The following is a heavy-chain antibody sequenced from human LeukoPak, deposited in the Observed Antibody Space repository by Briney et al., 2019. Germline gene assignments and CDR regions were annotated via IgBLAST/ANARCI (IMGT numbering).Heavy chain of an antibody. CDR1: GGSISDDGYY. CDR2: IYYGGTT. D-gene: IGHD4-17*01. CDR3: ARGGATVTDH. J-gene: IGHJ5*02. Sequence: SQTLSLTCSVSGGSISDDGYYWSWIRQFPGKGLEWIGHIYYGGTTEYNPSLKSRITISRDTSKTQFSLQLNSVTVADTAVYYCARGGATVTDHWGRGTLGTVSS. V-gene: IGHV4-31*03.